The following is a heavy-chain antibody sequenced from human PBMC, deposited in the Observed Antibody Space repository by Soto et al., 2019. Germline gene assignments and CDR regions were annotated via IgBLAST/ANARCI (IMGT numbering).Heavy chain of an antibody. D-gene: IGHD2-8*01. CDR1: GGTFSSYA. Sequence: QVQLVQSGAEVKKPGSSVKVSYKASGGTFSSYAISWVRQAPGQGLEWMGGIIPIFGTANYAQKFQGRVTITADKSTSTAYMELSSLRSEDTAVYYCARTPLYCTNGVCFYFDYWGQGTLVTVSS. CDR2: IIPIFGTA. V-gene: IGHV1-69*06. J-gene: IGHJ4*02. CDR3: ARTPLYCTNGVCFYFDY.